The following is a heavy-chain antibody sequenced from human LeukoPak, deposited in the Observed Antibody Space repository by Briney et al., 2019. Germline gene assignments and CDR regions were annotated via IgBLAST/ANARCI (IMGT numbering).Heavy chain of an antibody. J-gene: IGHJ6*02. CDR3: ARLYYYGSGSPYGMDV. Sequence: SETLSFTCAVYGGSFSGYYWSWIRQHPGKGLEWIGYIYYSGSTYYNPSLKSRVTISVDTSKNQFSLKLSSVTAADTAVYYCARLYYYGSGSPYGMDVWGQGTTVTVSS. CDR1: GGSFSGYY. D-gene: IGHD3-10*01. CDR2: IYYSGST. V-gene: IGHV4-31*11.